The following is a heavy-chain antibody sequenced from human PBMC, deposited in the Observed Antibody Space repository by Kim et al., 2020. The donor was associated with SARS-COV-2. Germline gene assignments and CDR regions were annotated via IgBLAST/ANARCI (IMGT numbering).Heavy chain of an antibody. CDR3: ARMGVAQREMATILYFDY. CDR2: ISYDGSNK. Sequence: GGSLRLSCAASGFTFSSYAMHWVRQAPGKGLEWVAVISYDGSNKYYADSVKGRFTISRDNSKNTLYLQMNSLRAEDTAVYYCARMGVAQREMATILYFDYWGQGTLVTVSS. D-gene: IGHD5-12*01. J-gene: IGHJ4*02. CDR1: GFTFSSYA. V-gene: IGHV3-30-3*01.